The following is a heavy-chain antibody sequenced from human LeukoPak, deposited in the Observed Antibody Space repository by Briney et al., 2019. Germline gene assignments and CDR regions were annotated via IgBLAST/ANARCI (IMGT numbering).Heavy chain of an antibody. CDR2: IKVDGSQK. Sequence: RGSLRLSCEASGFTFTNYWMNWVRQAPGKGLEWVAFIKVDGSQKYHVDSVKGRFTISRDNAKNSLYLQMNSLRAEDTAIYDCARAGYSSGHRWGQGTLVTVSS. V-gene: IGHV3-7*01. D-gene: IGHD6-19*01. J-gene: IGHJ5*02. CDR3: ARAGYSSGHR. CDR1: GFTFTNYW.